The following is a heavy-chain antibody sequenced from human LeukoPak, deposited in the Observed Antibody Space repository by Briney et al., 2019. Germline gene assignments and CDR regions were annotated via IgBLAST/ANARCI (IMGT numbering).Heavy chain of an antibody. CDR3: ARDSCSSTSCLSIDDY. D-gene: IGHD2-2*01. Sequence: ASVKVSCKASGYTFIAYYMHWVRQAPGQGLEWMGWINPNSGGTNYAQRFQGRVTMTRDTSISTVYMELSRLRSDDTAVYYCARDSCSSTSCLSIDDYWGQGTLVTVSS. CDR2: INPNSGGT. CDR1: GYTFIAYY. V-gene: IGHV1-2*02. J-gene: IGHJ4*02.